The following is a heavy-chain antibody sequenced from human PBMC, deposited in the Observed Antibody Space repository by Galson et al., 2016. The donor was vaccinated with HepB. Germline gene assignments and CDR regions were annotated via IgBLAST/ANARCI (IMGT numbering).Heavy chain of an antibody. CDR2: ISSSSSYT. V-gene: IGHV3-11*06. Sequence: SLRLSCAASGFTFSDYYTSWIRQAPGKGLEWVSYISSSSSYTNYADSVKGRFTISRDNAKNSLFLQMNSLGDEDTAVYYCATFPRGGSGSRGGQGTLVTVSS. J-gene: IGHJ4*02. CDR3: ATFPRGGSGSR. D-gene: IGHD6-19*01. CDR1: GFTFSDYY.